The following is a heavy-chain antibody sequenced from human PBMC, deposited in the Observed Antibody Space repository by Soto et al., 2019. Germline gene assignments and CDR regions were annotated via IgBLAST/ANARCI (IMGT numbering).Heavy chain of an antibody. CDR1: GYTLTELY. V-gene: IGHV1-24*01. CDR2: FDPEDGET. CDR3: ATGSYYDILTGYYY. Sequence: ASVKVSCKVSGYTLTELYMHWVRQAPGKGLEWMGGFDPEDGETIYAQKFQGRVTMTEDTSTDTAYMELSSLRSEDTAVYYCATGSYYDILTGYYYWGQGTLVTVSS. D-gene: IGHD3-9*01. J-gene: IGHJ4*02.